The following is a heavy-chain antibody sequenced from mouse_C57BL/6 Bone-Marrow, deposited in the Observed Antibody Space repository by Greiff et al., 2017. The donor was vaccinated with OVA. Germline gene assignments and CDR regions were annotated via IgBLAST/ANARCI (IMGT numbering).Heavy chain of an antibody. J-gene: IGHJ2*01. V-gene: IGHV1-54*01. CDR2: INPGSGGT. Sequence: QVQLKQSGAELVRPGTSVKVSCKASGYAFTNYLIEWVKQRPGQGLEWIGVINPGSGGTNYNEKFKGKAPLTADKSSSTAYMQLSSLTSEVYAVYFCASPYLDYGSSYLDYWGQGTTLTVSS. D-gene: IGHD1-1*01. CDR3: ASPYLDYGSSYLDY. CDR1: GYAFTNYL.